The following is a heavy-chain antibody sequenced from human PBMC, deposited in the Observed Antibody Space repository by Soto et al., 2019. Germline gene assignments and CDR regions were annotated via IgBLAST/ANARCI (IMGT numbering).Heavy chain of an antibody. D-gene: IGHD3-3*01. J-gene: IGHJ3*02. CDR3: AREGITIFGVVILPHALDI. Sequence: EAQLVESGGGLVQPGGSLRLSCAASGFTFSSYWMHWVRQAPGKGLVWVSRINSDGSSTSYADSVKGRFTISRDNAKKKMYRQRHSLRAEDKVVYYCAREGITIFGVVILPHALDIWGQGTMVTVSS. V-gene: IGHV3-74*01. CDR2: INSDGSST. CDR1: GFTFSSYW.